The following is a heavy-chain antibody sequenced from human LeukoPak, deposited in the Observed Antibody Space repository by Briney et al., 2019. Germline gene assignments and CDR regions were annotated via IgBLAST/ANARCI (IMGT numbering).Heavy chain of an antibody. D-gene: IGHD2-21*02. CDR1: GFTFSSYS. Sequence: GGSLRLSCAASGFTFSSYSMNWVRQAPGKGLEWVSSISSSSSYIYYADSVKGRFTISRDNAKNSLYLQMNSLRAEDTAVYYCARDPLKDIVVVTAMPVDYWGQGTLVTVSS. CDR3: ARDPLKDIVVVTAMPVDY. CDR2: ISSSSSYI. V-gene: IGHV3-21*01. J-gene: IGHJ4*02.